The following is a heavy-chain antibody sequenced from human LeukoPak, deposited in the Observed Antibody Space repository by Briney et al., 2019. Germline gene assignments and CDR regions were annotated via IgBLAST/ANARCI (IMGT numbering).Heavy chain of an antibody. CDR2: INHSGNT. Sequence: SETLSLTCAVYGGSFSGYYWSWIRQPPGKGLEWIGEINHSGNTNYNPSLKSRVTISVDTSKNQFSLKLSSVTAADTAVYYCAREFISEKRRRGLRRNWFDPWGQGTLVTVSS. J-gene: IGHJ5*02. CDR3: AREFISEKRRRGLRRNWFDP. CDR1: GGSFSGYY. V-gene: IGHV4-34*01. D-gene: IGHD4-17*01.